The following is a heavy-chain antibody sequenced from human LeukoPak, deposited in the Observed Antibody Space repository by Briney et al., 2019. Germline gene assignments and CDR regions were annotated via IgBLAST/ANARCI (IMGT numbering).Heavy chain of an antibody. CDR2: IIPIFGTA. CDR1: GGTFSSYA. V-gene: IGHV1-69*01. D-gene: IGHD5-12*01. Sequence: SVTVSCKASGGTFSSYAISWVRQAPGQGLEWMGGIIPIFGTANYAQKFQGRVTITADESTSTAYMELSSLRSEDTAVYYCARRGYSGYEYDYWGQGTLVTVSS. J-gene: IGHJ4*02. CDR3: ARRGYSGYEYDY.